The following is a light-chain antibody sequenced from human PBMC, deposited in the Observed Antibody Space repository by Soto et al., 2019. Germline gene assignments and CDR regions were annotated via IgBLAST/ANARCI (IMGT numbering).Light chain of an antibody. CDR3: QQRSNWPLIT. J-gene: IGKJ5*01. CDR1: QSVSTY. V-gene: IGKV3-11*01. CDR2: DAS. Sequence: EIVLTQSPATLSLSPGEKATLSCRASQSVSTYLAWYQQKPGQAPSLLIYDASNRATGIPARFSGRGSGTDFTLTYSSLEPEDFAVYYWQQRSNWPLITFGQGTRLEIK.